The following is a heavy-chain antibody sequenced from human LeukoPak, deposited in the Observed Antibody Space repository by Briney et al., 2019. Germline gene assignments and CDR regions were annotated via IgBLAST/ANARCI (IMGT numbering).Heavy chain of an antibody. D-gene: IGHD3-16*01. Sequence: TSETLSLTCTVSGYSISSGYYWGWLRQPPGKGLEWIGSIYHSGSTYYKPSLKSRATISVDTSKNQFSLKLSSVTAADTAVYYCAGAAGLVCYYYYCYYMDVWGKGTTVTVSS. CDR2: IYHSGST. CDR1: GYSISSGYY. J-gene: IGHJ6*03. CDR3: AGAAGLVCYYYYCYYMDV. V-gene: IGHV4-38-2*02.